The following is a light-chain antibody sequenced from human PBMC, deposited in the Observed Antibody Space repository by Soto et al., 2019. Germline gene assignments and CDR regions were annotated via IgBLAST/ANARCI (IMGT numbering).Light chain of an antibody. V-gene: IGLV1-44*01. Sequence: HSVLTQPPSASGTPGQRVTISCSGGSSNIGSNSVNWYQQLPGTAPKLLMYSSNQRPSGVPDRFSGSKSGTSASLAISGLQSEDEADYYCAAWDHSLNGVVFGGGTKLTVL. CDR3: AAWDHSLNGVV. CDR1: SSNIGSNS. J-gene: IGLJ2*01. CDR2: SSN.